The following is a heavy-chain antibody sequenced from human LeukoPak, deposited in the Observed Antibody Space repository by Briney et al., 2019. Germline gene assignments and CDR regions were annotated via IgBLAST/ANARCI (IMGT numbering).Heavy chain of an antibody. D-gene: IGHD4-23*01. Sequence: GGSLRLSCAASGFTFSSYSMNWVRQAPGKGLEWVSYISSSSSTIYYADSVKGRFTISKDNAKNSLYLQMNSLRAEDTAVYYCARDNRWFFDYGGNSEVEYWGQGTLVTVSS. CDR3: ARDNRWFFDYGGNSEVEY. CDR1: GFTFSSYS. J-gene: IGHJ4*02. V-gene: IGHV3-48*04. CDR2: ISSSSSTI.